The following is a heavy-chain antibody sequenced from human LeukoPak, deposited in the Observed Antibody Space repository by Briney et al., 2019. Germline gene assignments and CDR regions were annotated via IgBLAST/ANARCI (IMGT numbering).Heavy chain of an antibody. J-gene: IGHJ4*02. CDR2: TSGSGVNS. CDR1: GFTLRSYD. CDR3: AKEYSGYDFGY. V-gene: IGHV3-23*01. D-gene: IGHD5-12*01. Sequence: GGSLRLSCAASGFTLRSYDMSWVRQAAGKGLEWVAATSGSGVNSYYADSVRGRFTISRDNSQNTLYLQMDSLRAEDTALYYCAKEYSGYDFGYWGQGTLVTVSS.